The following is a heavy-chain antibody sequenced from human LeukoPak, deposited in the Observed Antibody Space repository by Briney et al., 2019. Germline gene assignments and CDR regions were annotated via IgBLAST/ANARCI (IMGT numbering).Heavy chain of an antibody. J-gene: IGHJ4*02. CDR3: ARESVGAKYYFDY. Sequence: GGTLRLSCAASGFTFKKYDVTWVRQAPGKGLEWVSGIRASGGATYYADSVKGRFNISRDNSKNTLYLQMNSLRAEDTAVYYCARESVGAKYYFDYWGQGTLVTVSS. V-gene: IGHV3-23*01. CDR1: GFTFKKYD. D-gene: IGHD1-26*01. CDR2: IRASGGAT.